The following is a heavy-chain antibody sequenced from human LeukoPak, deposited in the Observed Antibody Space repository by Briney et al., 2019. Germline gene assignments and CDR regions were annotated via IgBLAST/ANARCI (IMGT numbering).Heavy chain of an antibody. D-gene: IGHD5-12*01. V-gene: IGHV3-7*01. CDR3: AGRYSGYDLKEGDAFDI. CDR2: IKEDGSEK. Sequence: GGSLRLSCAASGFTFTNYWMGWVRQAPGKGLEWVANIKEDGSEKHYVDSVKGRFTISRDNAKNSLYLQMNSLRAEDTAVYYCAGRYSGYDLKEGDAFDIWGQGTMVTVSS. CDR1: GFTFTNYW. J-gene: IGHJ3*02.